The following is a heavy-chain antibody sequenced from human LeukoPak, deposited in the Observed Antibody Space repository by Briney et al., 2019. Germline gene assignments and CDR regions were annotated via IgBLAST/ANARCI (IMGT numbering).Heavy chain of an antibody. CDR3: ARVGTASPHFDY. J-gene: IGHJ4*02. V-gene: IGHV4-59*01. Sequence: PSETLSLTCTVSGGSISSYYWSWIRRPPGKGLEWIGYIYYSGSTNYNPSLKSRVTISVDTSKNQFSLKLSSVTAADTAVYYCARVGTASPHFDYWGQGTLVTVSS. CDR2: IYYSGST. CDR1: GGSISSYY. D-gene: IGHD5-18*01.